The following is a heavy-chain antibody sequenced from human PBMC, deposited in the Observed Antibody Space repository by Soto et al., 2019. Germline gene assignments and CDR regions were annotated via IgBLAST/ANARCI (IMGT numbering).Heavy chain of an antibody. CDR1: GYSLNSYF. CDR3: ATEAPEYCTHGVCSFAS. V-gene: IGHV1-46*02. CDR2: FNPSGGTT. D-gene: IGHD2-8*01. J-gene: IGHJ4*02. Sequence: QVQLVQSGAEVRKPGASVQVSCKASGYSLNSYFIHWVRQAPGQGLQWMGVFNPSGGTTTYAQNLQGRITMPWDTSTSTVYRELSSLRFEDTAVYYCATEAPEYCTHGVCSFASWGQGTLVTVSS.